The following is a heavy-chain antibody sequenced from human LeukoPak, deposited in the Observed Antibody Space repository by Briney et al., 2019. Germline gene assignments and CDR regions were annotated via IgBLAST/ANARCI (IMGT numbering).Heavy chain of an antibody. J-gene: IGHJ4*02. D-gene: IGHD3-22*01. Sequence: QPGGSLRLSCAVSGVTLSNYGMSWVRQAPGKGLEWVAVIWYDGSNKYYADSVKGRFTISRDNSKNTLYLQMNSLRAEDTAVYYCAKDSEPYDRSGYLVYWGQGTLVTVSS. V-gene: IGHV3-33*06. CDR3: AKDSEPYDRSGYLVY. CDR2: IWYDGSNK. CDR1: GVTLSNYG.